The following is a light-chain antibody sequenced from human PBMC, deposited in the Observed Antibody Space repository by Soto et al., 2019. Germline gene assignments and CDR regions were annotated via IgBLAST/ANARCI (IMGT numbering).Light chain of an antibody. Sequence: DIEMTQSPSSLSASVGDRVTITCRASQSIASHLNWYQQKPGKAPNLLIYTASSLQSGVPSRFSGSRSGTDFTLTISSLQPDDFATYYCQHYNSYSEAFGQGTKVDIK. J-gene: IGKJ1*01. CDR3: QHYNSYSEA. CDR2: TAS. CDR1: QSIASH. V-gene: IGKV1-16*01.